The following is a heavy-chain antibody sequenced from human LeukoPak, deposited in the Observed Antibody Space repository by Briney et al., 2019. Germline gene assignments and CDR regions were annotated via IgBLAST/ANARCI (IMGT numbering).Heavy chain of an antibody. J-gene: IGHJ4*02. D-gene: IGHD1-26*01. Sequence: SETLSLTCTVSGGSISSYYWSWIRQPPGKGLEWIGYIYYSGSTNYNPSLKSRVTISVDTSKNQFSLKLSSVTAADTAVYYCARGSGGSYYDFDYWGQGTLVTVSS. CDR3: ARGSGGSYYDFDY. CDR1: GGSISSYY. V-gene: IGHV4-59*08. CDR2: IYYSGST.